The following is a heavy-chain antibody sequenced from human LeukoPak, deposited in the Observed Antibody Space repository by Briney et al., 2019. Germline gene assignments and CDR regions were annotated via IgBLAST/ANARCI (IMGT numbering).Heavy chain of an antibody. CDR2: IYYSGST. CDR3: ARVTGDYGDSPFDY. V-gene: IGHV4-31*03. D-gene: IGHD4-17*01. Sequence: SETLSLTCTVSGGCISSGGYYWSWIRQHPGKGVEWIGYIYYSGSTYYNPSLKSRVTISVDTSKNQFSLKLSSVTAADTAVYYCARVTGDYGDSPFDYWGQGTLVTVSS. CDR1: GGCISSGGYY. J-gene: IGHJ4*02.